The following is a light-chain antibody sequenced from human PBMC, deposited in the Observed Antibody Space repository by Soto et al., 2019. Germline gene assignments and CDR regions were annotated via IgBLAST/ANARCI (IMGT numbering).Light chain of an antibody. CDR2: GAS. V-gene: IGKV3-15*01. CDR1: QSVSSN. CDR3: QQYNNWPRT. J-gene: IGKJ1*01. Sequence: EIVMTQAPGTMSLSPGERATLSCGASQSVSSNLAWYQQKPGQAPRLLIFGASTRATGIPVRFSGSGSGTEFTLTISSLQSEDFAVYYCQQYNNWPRTFGQGTKVDIK.